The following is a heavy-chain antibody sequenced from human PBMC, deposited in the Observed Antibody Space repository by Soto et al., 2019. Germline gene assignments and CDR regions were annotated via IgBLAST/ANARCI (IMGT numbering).Heavy chain of an antibody. Sequence: QVQLVQSGAEVKKPGASVQVSCKASGYTFTRYSINWVRQAPGQGLEWVGWISNYNGDTKYAEKFQGRVTLTTDTSTTTTYIDLRSLTSDDMAVYFCARGDSTGSPTGWFDPWGQGTLVTVSS. CDR1: GYTFTRYS. D-gene: IGHD6-19*01. V-gene: IGHV1-18*03. J-gene: IGHJ5*02. CDR2: ISNYNGDT. CDR3: ARGDSTGSPTGWFDP.